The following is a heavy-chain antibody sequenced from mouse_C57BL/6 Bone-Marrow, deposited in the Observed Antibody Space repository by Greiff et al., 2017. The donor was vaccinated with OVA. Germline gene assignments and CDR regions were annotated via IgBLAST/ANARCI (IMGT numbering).Heavy chain of an antibody. CDR2: LSSGSSTI. CDR3: ARPFGFAY. Sequence: EVQVVESGGGLVKPGGSLKLSCAASGFTFSDYGMHWVRQAPEKGLEWVAYLSSGSSTIYYADTVKGRFTISRDNAKNTLFLQMTSLRAGDTAMYYCARPFGFAYWGQGTLVTVSA. CDR1: GFTFSDYG. V-gene: IGHV5-17*01. J-gene: IGHJ3*01.